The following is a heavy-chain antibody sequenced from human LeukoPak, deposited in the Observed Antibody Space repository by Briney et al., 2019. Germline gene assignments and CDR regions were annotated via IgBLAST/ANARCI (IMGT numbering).Heavy chain of an antibody. Sequence: SQTLSLTCTVSGGSISSGSYYWSWIRQPAGKGLEWIGRISSSGSTNYNPSLKSRVTISVDTSKNQFSLKLNSVTAADTAVYYCARKGNWNYLRRKGVFDYWGQGTLVTVSS. CDR2: ISSSGST. V-gene: IGHV4-61*02. CDR3: ARKGNWNYLRRKGVFDY. J-gene: IGHJ4*02. CDR1: GGSISSGSYY. D-gene: IGHD1-7*01.